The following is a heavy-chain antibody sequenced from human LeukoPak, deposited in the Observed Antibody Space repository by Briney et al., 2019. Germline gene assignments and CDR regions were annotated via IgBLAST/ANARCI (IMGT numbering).Heavy chain of an antibody. CDR3: APDLRGAAWSLDY. Sequence: PGGSLRLSCAAPGFTFRNYGMSWVRQAPGKGLEWVSVVSDSGSSAYYADSVRGRFTISRDNSKNTLYRQMNSLRAEDTAVYYCAPDLRGAAWSLDYWGQGTLVTVSS. D-gene: IGHD2-15*01. V-gene: IGHV3-23*01. CDR1: GFTFRNYG. J-gene: IGHJ4*02. CDR2: VSDSGSSA.